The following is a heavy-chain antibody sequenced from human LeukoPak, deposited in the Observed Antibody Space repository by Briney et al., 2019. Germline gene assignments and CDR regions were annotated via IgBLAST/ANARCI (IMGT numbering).Heavy chain of an antibody. V-gene: IGHV3-74*03. CDR2: IKSDGSDA. CDR3: ARVDYYDSSGYLSAFDI. Sequence: GVLRLSCAASGFTFSNYLMHWVRQAPGEGLVWVSRIKSDGSDAAYADSVKGRFTISRDNSKNTLYLQMNSLRAEDTAVYYCARVDYYDSSGYLSAFDIWGQGTMVTVSS. J-gene: IGHJ3*02. CDR1: GFTFSNYL. D-gene: IGHD3-22*01.